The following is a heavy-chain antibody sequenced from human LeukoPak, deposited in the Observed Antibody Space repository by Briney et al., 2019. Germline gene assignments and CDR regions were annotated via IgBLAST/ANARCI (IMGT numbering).Heavy chain of an antibody. Sequence: PSQTLSLTCTVSGGSISSGDYYWSWIRQPPGKGLEWIGYIYYSGSTYYNPSLKSRVTISVDTSKNQFSLKLSSVTAADTAVYYCARAGGYDLRGSHFDYWGQGTLVTVSS. CDR2: IYYSGST. D-gene: IGHD5-12*01. V-gene: IGHV4-30-4*01. CDR1: GGSISSGDYY. J-gene: IGHJ4*02. CDR3: ARAGGYDLRGSHFDY.